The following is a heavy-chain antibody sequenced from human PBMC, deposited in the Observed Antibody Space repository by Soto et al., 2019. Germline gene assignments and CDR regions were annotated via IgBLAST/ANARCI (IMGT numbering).Heavy chain of an antibody. CDR1: GFTFSSYA. D-gene: IGHD3-3*01. Sequence: GGSLRLSCAASGFTFSSYAMSWVRQAPGKGLEWVSAISGSGGSTYYADSVKGRFTISRDNSKNTLYLQMNSLRAEDTAVYYCAKPDDFWSGYSTFCDYWGQGTLVTVSS. J-gene: IGHJ4*02. CDR2: ISGSGGST. V-gene: IGHV3-23*01. CDR3: AKPDDFWSGYSTFCDY.